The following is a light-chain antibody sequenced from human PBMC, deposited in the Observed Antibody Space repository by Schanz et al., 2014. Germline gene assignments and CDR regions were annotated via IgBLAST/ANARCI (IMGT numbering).Light chain of an antibody. J-gene: IGKJ4*01. CDR1: QSVGNS. Sequence: EIVLTQSPGTLSLSPGERATLSCRASQSVGNSLAWYQHKPGQAPRLLIYGASIRATGIPDRFSGSGSGTDFTLTISSLEPEDFAVYYCQQYGSSPLTFGGGTNVEIK. CDR2: GAS. CDR3: QQYGSSPLT. V-gene: IGKV3-20*01.